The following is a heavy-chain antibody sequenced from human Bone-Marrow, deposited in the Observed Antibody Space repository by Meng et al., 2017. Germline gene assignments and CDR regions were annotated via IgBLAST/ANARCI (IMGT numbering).Heavy chain of an antibody. V-gene: IGHV1-69*06. CDR2: IIPIFGTA. CDR3: ARDRKKMATITLWYYYGMDV. D-gene: IGHD5-24*01. J-gene: IGHJ6*02. CDR1: GGTFSSYA. Sequence: SVKVSCKASGGTFSSYAISWVRQAPGQGLEWMGGIIPIFGTANYAQKFQGRVTITADKSTSTAYMELSSLRSEDTAVYYCARDRKKMATITLWYYYGMDVWAQGTTATFPS.